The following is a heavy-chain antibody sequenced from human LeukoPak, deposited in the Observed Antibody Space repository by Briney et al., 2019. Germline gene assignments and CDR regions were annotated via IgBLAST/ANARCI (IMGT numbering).Heavy chain of an antibody. CDR1: GGSISSYY. CDR2: IHTSGST. J-gene: IGHJ4*02. CDR3: ARGGHYYDFWSGYYEDPTYYFDY. V-gene: IGHV4-4*07. Sequence: SETLSLTCTVSGGSISSYYWSWIRQPAGKGLEWIGRIHTSGSTNYNPSLKSRVTMSVDTSKNQFSLKLSSVTAADTAVYYCARGGHYYDFWSGYYEDPTYYFDYWGQGTLVTVSS. D-gene: IGHD3-3*01.